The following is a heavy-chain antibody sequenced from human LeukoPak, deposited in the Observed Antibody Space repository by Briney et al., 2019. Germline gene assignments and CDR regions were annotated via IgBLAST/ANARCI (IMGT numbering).Heavy chain of an antibody. V-gene: IGHV3-9*01. CDR3: AIWTGSLDY. D-gene: IGHD3-10*01. CDR2: ISWNSGSI. CDR1: GFTFDDYA. Sequence: PGGSLRLSCAASGFTFDDYAMHWVRQAPGKGLEWVSGISWNSGSIGYADSVKGRFTISRDNAKNSLYLQMNSLRAEDTALYYCAIWTGSLDYWGQGTLVTVSS. J-gene: IGHJ4*02.